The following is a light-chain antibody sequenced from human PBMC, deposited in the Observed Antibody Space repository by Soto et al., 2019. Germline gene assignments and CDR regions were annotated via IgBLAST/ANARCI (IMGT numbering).Light chain of an antibody. CDR1: QSVSSSY. Sequence: EIVLTQSPGTRSLSPGERATLSCRTSQSVSSSYLAWYQQKPGQAPRLLIYGASSRATGIPDRFSGSGSGTDFTLTISRLEPEDFAVYYCQQYGRSWWTFGQGTKVEIK. CDR2: GAS. CDR3: QQYGRSWWT. J-gene: IGKJ1*01. V-gene: IGKV3-20*01.